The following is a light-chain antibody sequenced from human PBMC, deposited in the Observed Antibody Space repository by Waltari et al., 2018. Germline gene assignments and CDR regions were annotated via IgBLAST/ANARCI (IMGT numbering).Light chain of an antibody. CDR2: DVS. CDR3: SSYMDSSTLEL. CDR1: SSDIGGYNY. J-gene: IGLJ2*01. V-gene: IGLV2-14*03. Sequence: QSALTQPASVSGSPGQSITISCTGTSSDIGGYNYVSWYQQSPGKAPKLMIYDVSNRPSGVSSRFSGSKSCNTASLTISGLQAEYEADYFCSSYMDSSTLELFGGGTSLTVL.